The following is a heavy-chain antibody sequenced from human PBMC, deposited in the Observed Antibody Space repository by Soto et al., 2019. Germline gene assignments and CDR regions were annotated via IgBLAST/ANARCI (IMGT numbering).Heavy chain of an antibody. CDR2: IYYSGNT. J-gene: IGHJ4*02. Sequence: QLQLQESGSVLGKPSQTLSLTCAVSGGSISGTTYSWSWIRQPPGKGLEWIVYIYYSGNTYYNPSLKSQFSISVDRSKNQFSLKLSSVTAADTAVYYCARGQGAAAGHSNFDYWGQGALVTVSS. D-gene: IGHD6-13*01. V-gene: IGHV4-30-2*01. CDR1: GGSISGTTYS. CDR3: ARGQGAAAGHSNFDY.